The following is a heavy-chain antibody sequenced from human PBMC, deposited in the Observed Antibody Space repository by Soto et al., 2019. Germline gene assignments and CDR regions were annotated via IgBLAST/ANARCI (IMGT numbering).Heavy chain of an antibody. J-gene: IGHJ3*02. CDR2: IVVGSGNT. V-gene: IGHV1-58*02. D-gene: IGHD3-3*01. CDR1: GFTFTSSA. CDR3: AADPDYDFWSGLHAFDI. Sequence: SVKVSCKASGFTFTSSAMQWVRQARGQRLEWIGWIVVGSGNTNYAQKFQERVTITRDMSTSTAYMELSSLRSEDTAVYYCAADPDYDFWSGLHAFDIWGQGTMVTVSS.